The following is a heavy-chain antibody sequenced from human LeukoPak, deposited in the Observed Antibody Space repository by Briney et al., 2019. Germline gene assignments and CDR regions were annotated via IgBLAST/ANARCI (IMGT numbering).Heavy chain of an antibody. V-gene: IGHV1-18*01. CDR3: ARDRGDYGDYPWHFDL. CDR1: GYNFTSYG. CDR2: ISPYNDNT. D-gene: IGHD4-17*01. J-gene: IGHJ2*01. Sequence: GASVKVSCKASGYNFTSYGISWVRQAPGQGLEWMGWISPYNDNTSFAQKLQSRVTMTTDTSTSTAYMELRSLRSDDTAVYYCARDRGDYGDYPWHFDLWGRGTLVTVSS.